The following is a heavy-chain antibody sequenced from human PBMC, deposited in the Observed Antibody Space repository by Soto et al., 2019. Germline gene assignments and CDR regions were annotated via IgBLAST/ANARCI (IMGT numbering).Heavy chain of an antibody. Sequence: DVQLVASGGGLIQPGESLRLSCAAFGLTVSGKNYVAWVRPAPGQGLEWVSALYDVDGSFYADSVKGRFTTSSDSSKTTVYLQMNGLRPDDTAVYYCASWHEREHAYDVWGQGTTVTVSS. J-gene: IGHJ3*01. CDR3: ASWHEREHAYDV. CDR2: LYDVDGS. CDR1: GLTVSGKNY. V-gene: IGHV3-53*01. D-gene: IGHD1-1*01.